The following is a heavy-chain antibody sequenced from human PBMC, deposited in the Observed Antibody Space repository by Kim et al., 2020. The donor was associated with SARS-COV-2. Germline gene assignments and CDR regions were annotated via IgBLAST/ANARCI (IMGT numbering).Heavy chain of an antibody. J-gene: IGHJ4*02. Sequence: YADSVKGRFTISRDNAKNSLYLQMNSLRAEDTALYYCAKSRDYGGNSLRRWGQGTLVTVSS. V-gene: IGHV3-9*01. CDR3: AKSRDYGGNSLRR. D-gene: IGHD4-17*01.